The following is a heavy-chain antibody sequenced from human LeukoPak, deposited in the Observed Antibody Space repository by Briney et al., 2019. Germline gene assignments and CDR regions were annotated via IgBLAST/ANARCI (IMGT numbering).Heavy chain of an antibody. D-gene: IGHD6-19*01. J-gene: IGHJ4*02. V-gene: IGHV3-23*01. CDR2: ISGSGGST. CDR3: AKDPRIAVAGAFFDY. CDR1: GFTFSNYA. Sequence: GGSLRLSCAASGFTFSNYAMSWVRQAPGKGLEWVSAISGSGGSTYYADSVKGRFTISRDNSKNTLYLQMNSLRAEDTAVYYCAKDPRIAVAGAFFDYWGQGTLVTVSS.